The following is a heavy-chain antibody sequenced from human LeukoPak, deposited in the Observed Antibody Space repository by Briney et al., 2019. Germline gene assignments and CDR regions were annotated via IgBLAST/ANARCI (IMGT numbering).Heavy chain of an antibody. Sequence: ASVKVSCKASGGTFSSYAISWVRQAPGQGLEWMGWISAYNGNTNYAQKLQGRVTMTTDTSTSTAYMELRSLRSDDTAVYYCARESDSSGSHDAFDIWGQGTMVTVSS. J-gene: IGHJ3*02. CDR3: ARESDSSGSHDAFDI. D-gene: IGHD3-22*01. CDR1: GGTFSSYA. V-gene: IGHV1-18*01. CDR2: ISAYNGNT.